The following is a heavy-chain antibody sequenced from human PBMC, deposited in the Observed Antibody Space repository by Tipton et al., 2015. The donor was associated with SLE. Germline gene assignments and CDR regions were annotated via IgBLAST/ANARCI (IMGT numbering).Heavy chain of an antibody. D-gene: IGHD7-27*01. V-gene: IGHV3-23*01. Sequence: SLRLSCAASGFTFSSYAMSWVRQGPGKGLEWVSCISGSGGSTFYADSVKGRFTISRDNSENAVYLQLHSLRPDDTAVYYCATGGDWGSFDYWGQGTLVTVSS. CDR1: GFTFSSYA. CDR2: ISGSGGST. CDR3: ATGGDWGSFDY. J-gene: IGHJ4*02.